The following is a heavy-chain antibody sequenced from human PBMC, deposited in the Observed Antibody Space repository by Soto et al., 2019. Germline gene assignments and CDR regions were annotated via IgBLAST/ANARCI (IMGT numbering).Heavy chain of an antibody. Sequence: ASVKVSCKASGYTFTSYGISWVRQAPGQGLEWMGWISAYNGNTNYAQKLQGRVTITADESTSTAYMELSSLRSEDTAVYYCARALGYCISTSCPANYWGQGTLVTVSS. D-gene: IGHD2-2*01. CDR3: ARALGYCISTSCPANY. J-gene: IGHJ4*02. V-gene: IGHV1-18*01. CDR1: GYTFTSYG. CDR2: ISAYNGNT.